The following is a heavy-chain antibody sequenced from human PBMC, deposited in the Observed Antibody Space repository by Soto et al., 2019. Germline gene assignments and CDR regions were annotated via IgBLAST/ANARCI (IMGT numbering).Heavy chain of an antibody. CDR2: INPHGGST. D-gene: IGHD3-3*01. Sequence: GASVKVSWKAAGDAFTSYYLSWGRQAPGQGLEWMGVINPHGGSTNYAQKLQGRVTMTTDTSTSTAYMELRSLRSDDTAVYYCARDDRVTIFGVTFRSGLVDYWGQGTLVTVSS. J-gene: IGHJ4*02. V-gene: IGHV1-18*04. CDR3: ARDDRVTIFGVTFRSGLVDY. CDR1: GDAFTSYY.